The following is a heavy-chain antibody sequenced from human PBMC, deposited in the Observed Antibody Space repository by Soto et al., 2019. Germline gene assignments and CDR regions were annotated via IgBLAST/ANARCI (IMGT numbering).Heavy chain of an antibody. J-gene: IGHJ6*02. V-gene: IGHV4-59*01. CDR2: IYYSGST. D-gene: IGHD2-2*01. Sequence: PSETLSLTCTVSGGSISSYYWSWIRQPPGKGLEWIGYIYYSGSTNYNPSLKSRVTISVDTSKNQFSLKLSSVTAADTAVYYCARDSSYCSSTSCYPDYYYYGMDVWGQGTTVTVSS. CDR3: ARDSSYCSSTSCYPDYYYYGMDV. CDR1: GGSISSYY.